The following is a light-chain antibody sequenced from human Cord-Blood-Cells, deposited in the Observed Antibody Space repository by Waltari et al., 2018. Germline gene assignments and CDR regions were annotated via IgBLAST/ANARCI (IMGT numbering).Light chain of an antibody. J-gene: IGKJ4*01. Sequence: EIVLTQSPATLSLSPGETATLSCRASQSVSSYLAWYQQKPGQAPRLLIYDASNRATGIPARFSGGGSGTDFTLTISSLEPEDFAVYDCQQRSNWPPLTFGGGTKVEIK. V-gene: IGKV3-11*01. CDR1: QSVSSY. CDR2: DAS. CDR3: QQRSNWPPLT.